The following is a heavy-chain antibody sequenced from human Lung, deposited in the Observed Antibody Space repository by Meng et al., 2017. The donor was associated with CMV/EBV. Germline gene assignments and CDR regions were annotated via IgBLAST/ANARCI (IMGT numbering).Heavy chain of an antibody. J-gene: IGHJ5*02. CDR1: GFTFGGYC. V-gene: IGHV3-69-1*01. D-gene: IGHD3-3*01. Sequence: SXAASGFTFGGYCMNWVRQAPGKGREWISSISSSTYIYYADSVKGRFTSSRDNAEKSLYLEMNSLRPEDTAVYYCVRALPPYYDVWRGYLDLWGQGAPVTVSS. CDR3: VRALPPYYDVWRGYLDL. CDR2: ISSSTYI.